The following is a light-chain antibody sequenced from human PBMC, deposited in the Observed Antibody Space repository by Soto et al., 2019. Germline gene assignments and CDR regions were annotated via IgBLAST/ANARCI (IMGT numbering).Light chain of an antibody. V-gene: IGKV3-20*01. J-gene: IGKJ4*01. CDR2: GVY. CDR1: QSLRTNS. Sequence: EMVLTQSPGTLSLSLGERATLSCRASQSLRTNSLAWYQQKPGQAPRLLISGVYSRAAGIPDRFSGSGSGTDFTLTISRLEPEDFAVYYCQQYGRSLTFAGGTKVDIK. CDR3: QQYGRSLT.